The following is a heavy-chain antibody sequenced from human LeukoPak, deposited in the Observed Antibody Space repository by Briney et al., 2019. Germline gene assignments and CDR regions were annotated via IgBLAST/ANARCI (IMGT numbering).Heavy chain of an antibody. CDR3: ARVRPLPSSGSFDY. J-gene: IGHJ4*02. V-gene: IGHV3-48*03. CDR1: GFTFSSYE. CDR2: ISSSGGTI. D-gene: IGHD1-26*01. Sequence: GGSLRLSCAASGFTFSSYEMNWVRQAPGKGLEWVSYISSSGGTIYYADSVKGRFTISRDNAKNSLYLQMNSLRAEDTAVYYCARVRPLPSSGSFDYWGQGTLVTVSS.